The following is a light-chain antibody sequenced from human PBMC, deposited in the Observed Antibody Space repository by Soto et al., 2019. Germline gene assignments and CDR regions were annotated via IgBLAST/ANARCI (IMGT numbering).Light chain of an antibody. CDR3: QHYDSWPHT. V-gene: IGKV3-15*01. CDR2: SAS. CDR1: QSIGSN. J-gene: IGKJ2*01. Sequence: IVMTQSPATLSLSPGQRASLYCRASQSIGSNLAWYQHSPGQAPRLLISSASTGATGVPARFSGSGSGTEFTLTISSLQSEDFAVYYCQHYDSWPHTFGQGTKLEIK.